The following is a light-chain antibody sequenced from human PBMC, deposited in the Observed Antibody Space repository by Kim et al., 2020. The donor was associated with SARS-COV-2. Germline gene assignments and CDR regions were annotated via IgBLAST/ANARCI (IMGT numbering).Light chain of an antibody. V-gene: IGKV3-11*01. Sequence: LSPGERATPAGRASQSVSKSLGWYQQKTGQAPRPLIYDASNRATGIPARFSGSGSGTDFTLTISSLEPEDFAVYYCQKRSKWPLTFGGGTKVDIK. CDR2: DAS. J-gene: IGKJ4*01. CDR3: QKRSKWPLT. CDR1: QSVSKS.